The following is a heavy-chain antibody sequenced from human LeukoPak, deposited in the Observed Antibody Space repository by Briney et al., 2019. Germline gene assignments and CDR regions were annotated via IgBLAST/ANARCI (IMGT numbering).Heavy chain of an antibody. CDR1: GFTFSAYH. J-gene: IGHJ5*02. CDR3: ARDLGVLRSGEQHPDNWLDP. Sequence: GGSLRLSCAASGFTFSAYHINWVRQAPGKGLEWISYISTTGTTIHYADSVKGRFAISRDNAKSSLYLQMNSLRDEDTAVYYCARDLGVLRSGEQHPDNWLDPWGQGTLVTVSS. V-gene: IGHV3-48*02. D-gene: IGHD1-1*01. CDR2: ISTTGTTI.